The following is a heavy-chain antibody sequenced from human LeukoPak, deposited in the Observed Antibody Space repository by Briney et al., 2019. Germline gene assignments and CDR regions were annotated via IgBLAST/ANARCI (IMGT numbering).Heavy chain of an antibody. Sequence: GGSLRLSCAASGFTFSSYTLHWVRHAPGKGLEWVALISDDGRRKDYVDSVKGRFSISRDNSKNTMYLQMNNPRTEDTAVYYCVNNEPTFCGGDCESEQFQAWGQGTLVIVSS. CDR1: GFTFSSYT. J-gene: IGHJ1*01. V-gene: IGHV3-30*01. CDR3: VNNEPTFCGGDCESEQFQA. CDR2: ISDDGRRK. D-gene: IGHD2-21*02.